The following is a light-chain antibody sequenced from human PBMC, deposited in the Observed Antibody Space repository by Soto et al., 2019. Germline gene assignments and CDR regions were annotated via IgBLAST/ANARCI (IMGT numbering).Light chain of an antibody. CDR2: GAS. J-gene: IGKJ5*01. Sequence: EIVLTQSPGTLSLSPGERATLSCRASQSVRSDYLAWYQQKPGQAPRLLIYGASSRATGIPDRFSGSGSGTDFTLTIIRLEPEDFAVYYCQQYGSSPSTFGQGTRLEIK. V-gene: IGKV3-20*01. CDR3: QQYGSSPST. CDR1: QSVRSDY.